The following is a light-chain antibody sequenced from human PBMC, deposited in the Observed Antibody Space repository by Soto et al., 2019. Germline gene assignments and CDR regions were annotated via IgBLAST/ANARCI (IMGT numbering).Light chain of an antibody. CDR1: QDINIY. CDR3: QQYDILPIT. Sequence: DIQMTQSPSSLFASVGDRVTITCQATQDINIYLNWYQQKPGKATNLLIYDASNLEIGVPSRFSGSGSGTHVTFTISSLQTEDIGTYYCQQYDILPITFGRGTRLEIK. CDR2: DAS. V-gene: IGKV1-33*01. J-gene: IGKJ5*01.